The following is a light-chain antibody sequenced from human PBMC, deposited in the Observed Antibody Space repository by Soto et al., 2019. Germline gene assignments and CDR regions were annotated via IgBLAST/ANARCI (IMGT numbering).Light chain of an antibody. CDR3: QSYDSSLSALYV. Sequence: HSVLTQPPSVSGAPGQRVTISCTGSSSNIGAGYEVHWYQQLPGTAPKLLIYGNNNRPSGVPDRFSGSKSGTSASLAITGLQAEDEADYYCQSYDSSLSALYVFGTGTKLTVL. V-gene: IGLV1-40*01. J-gene: IGLJ1*01. CDR1: SSNIGAGYE. CDR2: GNN.